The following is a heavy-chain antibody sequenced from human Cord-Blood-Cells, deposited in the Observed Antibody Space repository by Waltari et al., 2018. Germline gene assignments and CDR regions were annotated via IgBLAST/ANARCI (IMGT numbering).Heavy chain of an antibody. J-gene: IGHJ4*02. V-gene: IGHV3-74*01. Sequence: EVQLVESRGGLVQPGGSLRVSCAACGFTFSWYRRYWVRQAPGKGLVWVSRINSDGSSTSYADSVKGRFTISRDNAKHTLYLQMNSMRAEDTAVYYCARGLYYFDYWGQGTLVTVSS. CDR2: INSDGSST. CDR3: ARGLYYFDY. CDR1: GFTFSWYR.